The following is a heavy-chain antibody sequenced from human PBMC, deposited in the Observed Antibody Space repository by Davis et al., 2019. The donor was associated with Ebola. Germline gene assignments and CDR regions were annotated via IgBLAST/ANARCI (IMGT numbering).Heavy chain of an antibody. CDR1: GFTFSSYS. CDR2: ISSSSSYI. J-gene: IGHJ4*02. D-gene: IGHD1-26*01. V-gene: IGHV3-21*04. CDR3: AKAMPGGLLGPWDY. Sequence: GGSLRLSCAASGFTFSSYSMNWVRQAPGKGLEWVSSISSSSSYIYYADSVKGRFTISRDNAKNSLYLQMNSLRAEDTALYYCAKAMPGGLLGPWDYWGQGTLVTVSS.